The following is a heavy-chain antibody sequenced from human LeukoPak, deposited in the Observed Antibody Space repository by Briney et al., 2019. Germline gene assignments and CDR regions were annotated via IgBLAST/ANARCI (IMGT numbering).Heavy chain of an antibody. V-gene: IGHV4-59*01. J-gene: IGHJ4*02. D-gene: IGHD3-22*01. Sequence: KTSETLSLTCTVSGGSISSYYWSWIRQPPGKGLEWIGYIYYSGSTNYNPSLKSRVTISVDTSKNQFSLKLSSVTAADTAVYYCARRSGYYRDIDYWGQGTLVTVSS. CDR2: IYYSGST. CDR3: ARRSGYYRDIDY. CDR1: GGSISSYY.